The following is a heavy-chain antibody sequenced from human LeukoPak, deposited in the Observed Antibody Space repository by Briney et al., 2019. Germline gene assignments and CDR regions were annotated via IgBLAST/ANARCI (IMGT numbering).Heavy chain of an antibody. J-gene: IGHJ5*02. CDR2: INHSGST. D-gene: IGHD2-21*02. CDR3: ARNPTRRMVVVTARRGGWFDP. Sequence: ETLSLTFAVYGGSFSGYYWSWIRQPPGKGLEWIGEINHSGSTNYNPSLKSRVTISVDTSKNQFSLKLSSVTAADTAVYYCARNPTRRMVVVTARRGGWFDPWGQGTLVTVSS. CDR1: GGSFSGYY. V-gene: IGHV4-34*01.